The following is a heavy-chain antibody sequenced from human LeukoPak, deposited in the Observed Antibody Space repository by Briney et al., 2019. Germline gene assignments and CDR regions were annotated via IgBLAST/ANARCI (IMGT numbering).Heavy chain of an antibody. J-gene: IGHJ4*02. Sequence: PGRSLRLSCAASGFTFSSCGMHWVRQAPGKGLEWVAVIWYDGSNKYYADSVKGRFTISRDNSKNTLYLQMNSLRAEDTAVYYCARELASMVREYYFDYWGQGTLVTVSS. CDR2: IWYDGSNK. CDR1: GFTFSSCG. V-gene: IGHV3-33*01. D-gene: IGHD3-10*01. CDR3: ARELASMVREYYFDY.